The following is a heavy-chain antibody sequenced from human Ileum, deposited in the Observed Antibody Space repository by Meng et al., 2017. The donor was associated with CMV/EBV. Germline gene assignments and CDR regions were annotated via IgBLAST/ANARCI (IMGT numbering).Heavy chain of an antibody. CDR3: ARNGYYSLDY. V-gene: IGHV4-4*02. D-gene: IGHD3-22*01. Sequence: LTCTCSGDSFSSSRWWSWVRQPPGKGLEWIGEIYHSGTTTYNPSLKSRVTISPDESKNEFSLKLTSVTAADTAVYYCARNGYYSLDYWSQGTLVTVSS. CDR1: GDSFSSSRW. J-gene: IGHJ4*02. CDR2: IYHSGTT.